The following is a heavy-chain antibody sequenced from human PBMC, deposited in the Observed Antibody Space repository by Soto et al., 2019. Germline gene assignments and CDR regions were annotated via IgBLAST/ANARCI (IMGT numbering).Heavy chain of an antibody. J-gene: IGHJ4*02. V-gene: IGHV4-30-2*01. CDR2: IYHSGST. CDR1: GGSISSGGYS. D-gene: IGHD2-21*02. CDR3: ARAICGGDCYSDY. Sequence: SETLSLTCAVSGGSISSGGYSWSWIRQPPGKGLEWIGYIYHSGSTYYNPSLKSRVTISVDRSKNQFSLKLSSVTAADTAVYYCARAICGGDCYSDYWGQGTLVTVSS.